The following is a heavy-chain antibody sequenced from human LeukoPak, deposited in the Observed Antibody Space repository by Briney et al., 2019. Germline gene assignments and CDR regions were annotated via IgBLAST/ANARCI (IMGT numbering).Heavy chain of an antibody. CDR2: INNRGGST. J-gene: IGHJ6*02. CDR1: GSTFSSYP. D-gene: IGHD3-16*01. Sequence: GGSLRLSCAASGSTFSSYPMSWVRQAPGKGLEWVSGINNRGGSTYNADSVKGRFTISRDNSKNTLYLQMNSLRVEDTAVYYCAKAFGLSRHGMDVWGQGTTVTVSS. V-gene: IGHV3-23*01. CDR3: AKAFGLSRHGMDV.